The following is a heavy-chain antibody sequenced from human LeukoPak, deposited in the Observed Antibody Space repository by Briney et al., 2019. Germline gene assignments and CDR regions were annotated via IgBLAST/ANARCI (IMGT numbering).Heavy chain of an antibody. CDR3: ARSYSSSRRYMDV. CDR1: GYTFTGYY. J-gene: IGHJ6*03. D-gene: IGHD6-13*01. V-gene: IGHV1-2*02. Sequence: GASVKVSCKASGYTFTGYYMHWVRQAPGQGLEWMGWINPNSGDTNYAQKFQGRVTMTRNTSISTAYMELSSLRSEDTAVYYCARSYSSSRRYMDVWGKGTTVTISS. CDR2: INPNSGDT.